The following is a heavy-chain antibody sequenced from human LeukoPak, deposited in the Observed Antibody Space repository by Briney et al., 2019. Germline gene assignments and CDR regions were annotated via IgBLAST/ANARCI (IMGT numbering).Heavy chain of an antibody. V-gene: IGHV3-23*01. CDR3: ARELVSSGTGYFDL. CDR1: GFTFGNFG. J-gene: IGHJ2*01. Sequence: GGSLRLSCEASGFTFGNFGMTWVRQAPGKGLQWVSGITGSTTWTYYAASVKGRFTVSRDNSQYTLHLQMNSLRADDTAVYYCARELVSSGTGYFDLWGRGTLVTVSS. D-gene: IGHD3-10*02. CDR2: ITGSTTWT.